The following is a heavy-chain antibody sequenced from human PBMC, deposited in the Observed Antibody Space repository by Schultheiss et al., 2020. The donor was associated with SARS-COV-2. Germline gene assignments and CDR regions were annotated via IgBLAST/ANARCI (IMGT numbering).Heavy chain of an antibody. CDR2: IYTSGST. CDR1: GGSISSYY. CDR3: ATLRSSGSNV. D-gene: IGHD6-19*01. J-gene: IGHJ4*02. V-gene: IGHV4-4*07. Sequence: SETLSLTCTVSGGSISSYYWSWIRQPAGKGLEWIGRIYTSGSTYYNPSLKSRVTISVDTSKNQFSLKLSSVTAADTAVYYCATLRSSGSNVWGQGTLVTVSS.